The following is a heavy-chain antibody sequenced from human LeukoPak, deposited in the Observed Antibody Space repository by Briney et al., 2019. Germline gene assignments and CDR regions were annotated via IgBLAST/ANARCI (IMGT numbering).Heavy chain of an antibody. V-gene: IGHV4-39*01. J-gene: IGHJ4*02. CDR3: AVYGSASEYYFDY. D-gene: IGHD3-10*01. CDR1: GGSISSSSYY. Sequence: SETLSLTCTVSGGSISSSSYYWGWIRQPPGKELEWIGSIYYSGRTYYNPSLKSRVTISVDTSKNQFSLKLSSVTAADTAVYYCAVYGSASEYYFDYWGQGTLVTVSS. CDR2: IYYSGRT.